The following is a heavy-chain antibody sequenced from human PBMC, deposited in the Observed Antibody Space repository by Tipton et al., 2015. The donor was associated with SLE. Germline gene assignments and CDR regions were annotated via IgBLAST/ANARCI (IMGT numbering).Heavy chain of an antibody. CDR2: INHSGST. J-gene: IGHJ4*02. Sequence: TLSLTCAVYGGSFSGYYWSWIRQPPGKGLEWIGEINHSGSTNYNPSLKSRVTISVDTSKNQFSLKLSSVTAADTAVYYCATHGWGYYFDYWGQGTLVTVSS. CDR1: GGSFSGYY. V-gene: IGHV4-34*01. CDR3: ATHGWGYYFDY. D-gene: IGHD1-26*01.